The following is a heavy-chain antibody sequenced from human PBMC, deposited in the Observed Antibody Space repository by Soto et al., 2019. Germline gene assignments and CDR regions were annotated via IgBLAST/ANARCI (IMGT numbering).Heavy chain of an antibody. CDR1: GFTFSNYV. Sequence: QVQLVESGGGVVQPGRSLRLSCAASGFTFSNYVIHWVRQAPGKGLEWVAVIWYDGSNKYYADSVKGRFTISRDNSKNTMYLQMHSRTAEDTAVYYCARDRYNRYFDYWGQGTLVTVSS. D-gene: IGHD2-2*02. CDR2: IWYDGSNK. J-gene: IGHJ4*02. V-gene: IGHV3-33*01. CDR3: ARDRYNRYFDY.